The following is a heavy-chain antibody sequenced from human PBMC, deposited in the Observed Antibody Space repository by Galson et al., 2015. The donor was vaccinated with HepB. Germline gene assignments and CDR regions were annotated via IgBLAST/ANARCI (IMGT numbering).Heavy chain of an antibody. D-gene: IGHD2-21*02. CDR3: ARVCGGDCYSDY. CDR1: GGTFSSYT. CDR2: IIPILGIA. V-gene: IGHV1-69*02. J-gene: IGHJ4*02. Sequence: SVKVSCKASGGTFSSYTISWVRQAPGQGLEWMGRIIPILGIANYAQKFQGRVTITADKSTSTAYMELSSLRSEDTAVYYCARVCGGDCYSDYWGQGTLVTVSS.